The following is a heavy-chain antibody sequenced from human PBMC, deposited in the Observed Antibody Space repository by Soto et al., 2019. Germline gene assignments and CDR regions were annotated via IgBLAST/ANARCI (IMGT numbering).Heavy chain of an antibody. CDR1: GGTFSSYA. CDR3: ASSGHYDILTGYPTGGFDY. CDR2: IIPIFGTA. D-gene: IGHD3-9*01. Sequence: QVQLVQSGAEVKKPGSSVKVSCKASGGTFSSYAISWVRQAPGQGLEWMGGIIPIFGTANYAQKFQGRVTITADKSTSTAYMELSSLRSEDTAVYYCASSGHYDILTGYPTGGFDYWGQGTLVTVSS. V-gene: IGHV1-69*06. J-gene: IGHJ4*02.